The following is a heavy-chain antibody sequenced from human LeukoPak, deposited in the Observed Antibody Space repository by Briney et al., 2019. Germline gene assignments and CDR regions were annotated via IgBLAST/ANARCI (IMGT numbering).Heavy chain of an antibody. V-gene: IGHV4-38-2*01. CDR3: ARVPSNYYYYYYMDV. D-gene: IGHD2-2*01. Sequence: SETLSLTCAVSGYSISSGYYWGGIRQPPGKGREGIGTIYHSGTTYYNPSLKSRVTISVDTSKNQFSLKLTSVTAADTAVYYCARVPSNYYYYYYMDVWGKGTTVTVSS. J-gene: IGHJ6*03. CDR1: GYSISSGYY. CDR2: IYHSGTT.